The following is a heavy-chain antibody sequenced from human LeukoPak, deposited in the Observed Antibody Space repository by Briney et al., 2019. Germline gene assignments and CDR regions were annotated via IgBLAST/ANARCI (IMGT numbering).Heavy chain of an antibody. CDR3: AKDFFRHMDV. D-gene: IGHD3-3*01. V-gene: IGHV3-30*02. CDR2: IRYDGSNK. J-gene: IGHJ6*03. Sequence: GGCLRLSCAASGVTFSRYGMHWGRQAPGKGVEWVAFIRYDGSNKDYADSVKGRFTISRENSKNTLYLQINSLRAEDTAVYYSAKDFFRHMDVWGKGTTVTLSS. CDR1: GVTFSRYG.